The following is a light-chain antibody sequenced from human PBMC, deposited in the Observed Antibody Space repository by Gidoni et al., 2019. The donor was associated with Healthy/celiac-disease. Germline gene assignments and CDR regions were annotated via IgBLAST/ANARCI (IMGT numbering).Light chain of an antibody. CDR3: QQRYGTLELT. CDR2: AAS. Sequence: DVQLTQPPFSLSSSVGERVTITCRASQSISSYLNSYQQKPGNDPKLLIYAASSLQSGGPSRFSGGRSGTEFTLTISSLQPEDVAADYCQQRYGTLELTFGGGTKVEIK. CDR1: QSISSY. J-gene: IGKJ4*01. V-gene: IGKV1-39*01.